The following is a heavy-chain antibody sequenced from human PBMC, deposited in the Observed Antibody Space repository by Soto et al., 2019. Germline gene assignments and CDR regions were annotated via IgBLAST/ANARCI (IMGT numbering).Heavy chain of an antibody. Sequence: SETLCLTCAVAGGSISGGCYSWSWIRQPPGKGLEWIGYIYHSGSTYYNPSLKSRVTISVDRSKNQFSLKLSSVTAADTAVYYCARGGLDNIVVVTATDAFDIWGQGTMVTVSS. CDR1: GGSISGGCYS. V-gene: IGHV4-30-2*01. CDR2: IYHSGST. J-gene: IGHJ3*02. D-gene: IGHD2-21*02. CDR3: ARGGLDNIVVVTATDAFDI.